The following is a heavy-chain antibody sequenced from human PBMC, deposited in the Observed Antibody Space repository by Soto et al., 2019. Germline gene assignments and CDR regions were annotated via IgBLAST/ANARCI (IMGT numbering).Heavy chain of an antibody. CDR2: IKSKTDGGTT. CDR1: GFTFSNAW. V-gene: IGHV3-15*01. D-gene: IGHD6-19*01. Sequence: EVQLVESGGGLVKPGGSLRLSCAASGFTFSNAWMSWVRQAPGKGLEWVGRIKSKTDGGTTDYAAPMKGRFTISRDDSKNTLDLQMNSLKTEDTAVYYCTTDYSAVAGLDYWGQGTLVTVSS. J-gene: IGHJ4*02. CDR3: TTDYSAVAGLDY.